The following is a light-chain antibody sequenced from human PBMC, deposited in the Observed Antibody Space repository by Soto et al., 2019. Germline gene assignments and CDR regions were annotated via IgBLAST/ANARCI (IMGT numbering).Light chain of an antibody. CDR1: QDISRF. J-gene: IGKJ4*01. V-gene: IGKV1-9*01. Sequence: DIQLTQSPSFLSASVGDRVTVTCRASQDISRFLAWYHQTPGKAPNLLIYASSTFQSGVTSRFSGSGSGTEVTLTISRLQHYDFATYYCQQLYRYPLTCGGGTKGVIK. CDR3: QQLYRYPLT. CDR2: ASS.